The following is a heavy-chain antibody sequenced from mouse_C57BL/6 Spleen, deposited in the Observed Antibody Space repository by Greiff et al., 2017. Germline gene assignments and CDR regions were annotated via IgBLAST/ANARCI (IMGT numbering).Heavy chain of an antibody. Sequence: QVQLKQSGPELVRPGVSVKISCKGSGYTFTDYAMHWVKQSHAKSLEWIGVISTYYGDASYNQKFKDKSTMTVDKSSSTAYMELARLTSEDSAVYYCAKWALLGEYPYYFDYWGQGTTLTVAS. D-gene: IGHD1-1*01. V-gene: IGHV1-67*01. CDR2: ISTYYGDA. CDR1: GYTFTDYA. CDR3: AKWALLGEYPYYFDY. J-gene: IGHJ2*01.